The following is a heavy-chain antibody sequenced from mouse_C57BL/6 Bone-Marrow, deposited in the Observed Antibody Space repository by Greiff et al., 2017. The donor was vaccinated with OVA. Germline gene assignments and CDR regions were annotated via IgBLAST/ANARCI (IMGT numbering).Heavy chain of an antibody. V-gene: IGHV1-69*01. D-gene: IGHD1-1*01. J-gene: IGHJ4*01. Sequence: QVQLKQPGAELVMPGASVKLSCKASGYTFTSYWMHWVKQRPGQGLEWIGEIDPSDSYTNYNQKFKGKSTLTVDKSSSTAYMQLSSLTSEDSAVYYCAREGSHYYGSSYYYAMDYWGQGTSVTVSS. CDR2: IDPSDSYT. CDR1: GYTFTSYW. CDR3: AREGSHYYGSSYYYAMDY.